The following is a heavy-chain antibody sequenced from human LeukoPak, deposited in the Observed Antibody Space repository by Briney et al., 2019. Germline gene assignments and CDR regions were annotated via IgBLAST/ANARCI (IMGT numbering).Heavy chain of an antibody. CDR2: TYYSGST. J-gene: IGHJ4*02. CDR1: GGSISSGDYY. D-gene: IGHD3-10*01. CDR3: ARGQYYYGSGSYAVDY. V-gene: IGHV4-30-4*01. Sequence: SETLSLTCTVSGGSISSGDYYWSWIRQPPGKGLEWIGYTYYSGSTYYNPSLKSRVTISVATSKNQFSLKLSSVTAADTAVYYCARGQYYYGSGSYAVDYWGQGTLVTVSS.